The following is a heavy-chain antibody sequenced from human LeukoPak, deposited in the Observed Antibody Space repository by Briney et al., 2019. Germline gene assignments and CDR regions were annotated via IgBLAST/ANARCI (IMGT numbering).Heavy chain of an antibody. Sequence: QPGGSLRLSCVASGLTFSRYAMSWVRQAPGQGLEWVSAISGGGSSTNYADSVKGRFTISRDNSKNTLYLQMNSLRAEDTAVYYCAKAAYTSGLWYFDSWGQGILVTVPS. J-gene: IGHJ4*02. V-gene: IGHV3-23*01. CDR2: ISGGGSST. CDR3: AKAAYTSGLWYFDS. CDR1: GLTFSRYA. D-gene: IGHD6-19*01.